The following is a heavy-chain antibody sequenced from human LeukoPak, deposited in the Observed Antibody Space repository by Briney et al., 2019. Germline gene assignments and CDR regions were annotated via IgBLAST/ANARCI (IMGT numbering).Heavy chain of an antibody. Sequence: SETLSLTCTVSGGSLSSYYWSWIRQPAGKGLEWIGRIYTSGSTNYNPSLKSRVTMSVDTSKNQFSLKLSSVTAADTAVYYCAGNIPKAGLRFLALDYWGQGTLVTVSS. CDR2: IYTSGST. D-gene: IGHD3-3*01. CDR3: AGNIPKAGLRFLALDY. CDR1: GGSLSSYY. J-gene: IGHJ4*02. V-gene: IGHV4-4*07.